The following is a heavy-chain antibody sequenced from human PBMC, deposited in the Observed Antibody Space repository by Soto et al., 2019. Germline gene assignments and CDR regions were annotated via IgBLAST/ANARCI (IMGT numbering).Heavy chain of an antibody. CDR3: TRCGIRYHSIGFYLGIDGMDV. V-gene: IGHV1-69*12. Sequence: QVQLVQSGAEVKKPESSVRVSCKASGGTSNNYAITWVRQAPGQGLEWMGGTIPMFGTTNYAEKFQGRVTITAEESTNTAYMELSSLRSEDTAVYYCTRCGIRYHSIGFYLGIDGMDVWGQGTTVIVSS. D-gene: IGHD3-22*01. CDR2: TIPMFGTT. CDR1: GGTSNNYA. J-gene: IGHJ6*02.